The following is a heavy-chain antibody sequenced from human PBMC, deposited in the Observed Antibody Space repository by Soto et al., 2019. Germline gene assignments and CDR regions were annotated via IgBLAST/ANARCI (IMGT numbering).Heavy chain of an antibody. D-gene: IGHD3-9*01. CDR1: GGTFSSYT. J-gene: IGHJ4*02. Sequence: QVQLVQSGAEVKKPGSSVKVSCRASGGTFSSYTISWVRQAPGQGLEWMGRIIPILGIPHYAQKFQGRVTITADISTSTAYMELSSLISEDTAVYYCARGDDILTGSDYWGQGTLVTVSS. V-gene: IGHV1-69*02. CDR3: ARGDDILTGSDY. CDR2: IIPILGIP.